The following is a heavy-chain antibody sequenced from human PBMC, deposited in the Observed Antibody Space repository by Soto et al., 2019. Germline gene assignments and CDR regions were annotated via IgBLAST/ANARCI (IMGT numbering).Heavy chain of an antibody. CDR2: IYYSGST. D-gene: IGHD3-3*01. Sequence: QVQLQESGPGLMKPSQTLSLTCAVSGGSISSGGYYWSWIRQHPGKGLEWIGYIYYSGSTHYNPSLKSRVTISVDTSKNQFSLKLSSVTAADTAVYYCARAVGREYYDFWSGYEPDYWGQGTLVTVSS. CDR3: ARAVGREYYDFWSGYEPDY. V-gene: IGHV4-31*11. J-gene: IGHJ4*02. CDR1: GGSISSGGYY.